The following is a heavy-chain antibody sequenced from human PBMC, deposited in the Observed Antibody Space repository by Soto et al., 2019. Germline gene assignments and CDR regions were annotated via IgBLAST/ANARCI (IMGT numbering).Heavy chain of an antibody. CDR2: IIRTTYGRTS. V-gene: IGHV3-49*03. Sequence: LSLSCSTSGFTFPVNAGNWFRQAPGKGPEWVALIIRTTYGRTSEYAASVIGRLIDSREDPKRIAYLQITSVNTEDTPVYYCSGHGGLSAPWGPGTLVTVA. CDR3: SGHGGLSAP. CDR1: GFTFPVNA. D-gene: IGHD6-13*01. J-gene: IGHJ4*02.